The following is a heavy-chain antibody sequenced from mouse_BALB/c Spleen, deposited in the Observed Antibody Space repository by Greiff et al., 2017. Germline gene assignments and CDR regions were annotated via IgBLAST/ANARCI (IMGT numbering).Heavy chain of an antibody. D-gene: IGHD1-1*01. J-gene: IGHJ2*01. Sequence: EVKLQQSGAELVKPGASVKLSCTASGFNIKDTYMHWVKQRPEQGLEWIGRIDPANGNTKYDPKFQGKATITADTSSNTAYLQLSSLTSEDTAVYYCARPFLTTVVAPDYWGQGTTLTVSS. CDR2: IDPANGNT. CDR3: ARPFLTTVVAPDY. CDR1: GFNIKDTY. V-gene: IGHV14-3*02.